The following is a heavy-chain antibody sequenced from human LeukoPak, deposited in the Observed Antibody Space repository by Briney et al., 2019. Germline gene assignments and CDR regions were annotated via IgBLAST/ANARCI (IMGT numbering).Heavy chain of an antibody. CDR1: GYTFTSYY. V-gene: IGHV1-46*01. J-gene: IGHJ3*02. CDR2: INPSGGST. Sequence: ASVKVSCKASGYTFTSYYMHWVRQAPGQGLEWMGIINPSGGSTSYAQKFQGRVTMTRDTSTSTAYMELSSLRSEDTAVYYCARIKSGSYYEDAFDIWGQGTMVTVSS. D-gene: IGHD1-26*01. CDR3: ARIKSGSYYEDAFDI.